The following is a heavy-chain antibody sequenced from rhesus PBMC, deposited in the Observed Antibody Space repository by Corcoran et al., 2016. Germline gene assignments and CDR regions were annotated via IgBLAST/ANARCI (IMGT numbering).Heavy chain of an antibody. D-gene: IGHD6-31*01. CDR2: IFGSGSST. V-gene: IGHV4-169*02. CDR3: ASARSSSGQGWYFDL. Sequence: QVQLQESGPGLVKPSETLSVTCAVSGGSISSSSWSWIRQAPGKGLEWIGYIFGSGSSTTSNPSRNSRVTLSVDTSKNQFSLKLSSVTAADTAVYYCASARSSSGQGWYFDLWGPGTPITISS. J-gene: IGHJ2*01. CDR1: GGSISSSS.